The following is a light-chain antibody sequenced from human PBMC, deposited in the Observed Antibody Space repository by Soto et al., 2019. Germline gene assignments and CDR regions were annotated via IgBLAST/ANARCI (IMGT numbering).Light chain of an antibody. CDR2: DVG. CDR1: SSDVGAYIY. CDR3: CSYAGNKTVV. J-gene: IGLJ3*02. V-gene: IGLV2-11*01. Sequence: ALTQPRSVSGSPGQSVTISCTGTSSDVGAYIYVSWYQQYPAKAPKVMIYDVGRRPSGVPDRFSGSKSGNTASLTISGLQAEDEAVYFCCSYAGNKTVVFGGGTKVTVL.